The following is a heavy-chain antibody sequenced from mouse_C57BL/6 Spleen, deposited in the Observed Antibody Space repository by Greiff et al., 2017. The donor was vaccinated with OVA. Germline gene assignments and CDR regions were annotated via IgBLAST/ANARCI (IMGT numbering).Heavy chain of an antibody. CDR3: ARALYYYGSSYAMDC. J-gene: IGHJ4*01. Sequence: EVKLVESEGGLVQPGSSMKLSCTASGFTFSDYYMAWVRQVPEKGLEWVANINYDGSSTYYLDSLKSRFIISRDNAKNILYLQMSSLKSEDTATYYCARALYYYGSSYAMDCWGQGTSVTVSS. V-gene: IGHV5-16*01. CDR1: GFTFSDYY. D-gene: IGHD1-1*01. CDR2: INYDGSST.